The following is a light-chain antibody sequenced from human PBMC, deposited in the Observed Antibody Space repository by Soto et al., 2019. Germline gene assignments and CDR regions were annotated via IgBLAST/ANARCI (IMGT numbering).Light chain of an antibody. CDR2: AAS. CDR3: QQSYSTLCT. Sequence: DIQMTRSPSSLSASVGDRVTITCRASQSISSYLNWYQQKPGKAPKLLIYAASSLQSGVPSRFSGRGSGPDFSLSISSLQPEDFATYYCQQSYSTLCTFGQGTKLEIK. V-gene: IGKV1-39*01. J-gene: IGKJ2*02. CDR1: QSISSY.